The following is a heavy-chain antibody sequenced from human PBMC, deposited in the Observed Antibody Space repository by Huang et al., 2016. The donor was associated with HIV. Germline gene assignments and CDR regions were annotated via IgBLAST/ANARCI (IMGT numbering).Heavy chain of an antibody. CDR1: GYSFTGDY. D-gene: IGHD2-2*01. V-gene: IGHV1-2*02. CDR3: ARDPGSRNYLGNVFDI. Sequence: QVQLVQSGADVKRPGASVQVSCKTSGYSFTGDYIHWVRQAPGQGLEWMGWINPSSGDTNYASRFQGRVIMTRDTSISTAYMEVTRLTSDDTAVYYCARDPGSRNYLGNVFDIWGQGTKVTVSS. CDR2: INPSSGDT. J-gene: IGHJ3*02.